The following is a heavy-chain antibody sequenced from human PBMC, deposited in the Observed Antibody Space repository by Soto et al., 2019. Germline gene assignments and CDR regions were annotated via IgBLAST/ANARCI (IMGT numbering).Heavy chain of an antibody. J-gene: IGHJ6*02. Sequence: PGGSLRLSCAASGLTFSSYAMSWVRQAPGKGLEWVSAISGSGGSTYYADSVKGRFTISRDNSKNTLYLQMNSLRAEDTAVYYCAKRSTTVVTPTGSYYGMDVWGQGTTVTVSS. D-gene: IGHD4-17*01. V-gene: IGHV3-23*01. CDR3: AKRSTTVVTPTGSYYGMDV. CDR2: ISGSGGST. CDR1: GLTFSSYA.